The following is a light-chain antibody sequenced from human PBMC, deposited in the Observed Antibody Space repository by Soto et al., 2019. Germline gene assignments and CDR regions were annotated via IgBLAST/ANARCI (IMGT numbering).Light chain of an antibody. J-gene: IGKJ1*01. CDR3: QQYGISPT. Sequence: DIVLTQSPGTLSLSPGERATLSCRSSQSVSSTYLAWYQQKPDQAPSLVIYDVSGRATGIPARFSGRGSGTDFTLTISRLEPEDSAVYYCQQYGISPTFGQGTKVEIK. CDR2: DVS. CDR1: QSVSSTY. V-gene: IGKV3-20*01.